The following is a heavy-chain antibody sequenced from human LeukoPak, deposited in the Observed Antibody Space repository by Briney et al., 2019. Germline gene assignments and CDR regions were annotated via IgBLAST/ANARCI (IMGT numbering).Heavy chain of an antibody. CDR1: GHSFKRCY. Sequence: ETLSLLCTLWGHSFKRCYGSGIRRSGGGGLEGLGCMCTSGCTNFNTSRKSRVTMSVDTSKNQFSLKLSSVTAADTAVYYCARGGLGSGYYSYYYYMDVWGKGTTVTVSS. V-gene: IGHV4-4*07. J-gene: IGHJ6*03. CDR3: ARGGLGSGYYSYYYYMDV. CDR2: MCTSGCT. D-gene: IGHD3-3*01.